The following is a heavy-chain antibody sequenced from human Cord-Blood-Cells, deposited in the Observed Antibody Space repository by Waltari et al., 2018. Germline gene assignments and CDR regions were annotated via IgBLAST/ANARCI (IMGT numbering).Heavy chain of an antibody. J-gene: IGHJ4*02. Sequence: QVQLVQSGAEVKKPGSSVKVSCKASGGTFSSYAIRLVRPAPGQGLEWMGGVVPIFGTANYAQKFQGRVTITADESTSTAYMELSSLRSEDTAVYYCAREVYYDILTGWRYFDYWGQGTLVTVSS. CDR1: GGTFSSYA. D-gene: IGHD3-9*01. CDR2: VVPIFGTA. CDR3: AREVYYDILTGWRYFDY. V-gene: IGHV1-69*01.